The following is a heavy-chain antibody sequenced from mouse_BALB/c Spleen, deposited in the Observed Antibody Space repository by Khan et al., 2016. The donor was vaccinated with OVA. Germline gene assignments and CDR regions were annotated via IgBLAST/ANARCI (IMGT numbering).Heavy chain of an antibody. CDR1: GYTFTSHT. V-gene: IGHV1-4*01. CDR2: INPRSGYT. D-gene: IGHD2-14*01. Sequence: QVQLKQSGAELARPGASVKMSCKASGYTFTSHTMHWVKQRPGQGLEWIGYINPRSGYTQYNQKFNDKATLTADISSSTAYMQLSSLTSEDSAVYYCARRTREYALDDWGQGTSVTVSS. CDR3: ARRTREYALDD. J-gene: IGHJ4*01.